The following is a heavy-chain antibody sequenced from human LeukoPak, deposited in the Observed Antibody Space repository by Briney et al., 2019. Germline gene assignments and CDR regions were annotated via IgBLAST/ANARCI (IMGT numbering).Heavy chain of an antibody. D-gene: IGHD1-26*01. CDR3: AKELDKWAPFDN. Sequence: GRSLRLSCAASGFTFSSYWMSWVRQAPGKGLEWVARISFDGSTTKYIESVKGRFTISRDNSKNFLYLQIDSLRIEDSAMYYCAKELDKWAPFDNWGQGTLVAVSS. CDR2: ISFDGSTT. V-gene: IGHV3-30*18. CDR1: GFTFSSYW. J-gene: IGHJ4*02.